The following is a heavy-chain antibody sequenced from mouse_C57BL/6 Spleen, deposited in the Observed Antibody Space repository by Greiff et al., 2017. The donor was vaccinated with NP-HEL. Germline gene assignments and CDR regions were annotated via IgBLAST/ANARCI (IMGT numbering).Heavy chain of an antibody. CDR3: AKNGKLDYDYDLAWFAY. Sequence: VQLQESGPGLVQPSQSLSITCTVSGFSLTSYGVHWVRQSPGKGLEWLGVIWRGGSTDYNAAFMSRLSITKDNSKSQVFFKMNSLQADDTAIYYCAKNGKLDYDYDLAWFAYWGQGTLVTVSA. CDR2: IWRGGST. J-gene: IGHJ3*01. D-gene: IGHD2-4*01. V-gene: IGHV2-5*01. CDR1: GFSLTSYG.